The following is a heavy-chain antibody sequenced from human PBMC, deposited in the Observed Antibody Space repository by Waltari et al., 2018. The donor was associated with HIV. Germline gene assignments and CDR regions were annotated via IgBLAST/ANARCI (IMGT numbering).Heavy chain of an antibody. D-gene: IGHD2-15*01. CDR2: INPSGNST. CDR3: ARAPCSGGSCRLFDY. J-gene: IGHJ4*02. V-gene: IGHV1-46*01. Sequence: QVQLVQSGAEVKKPGASVKVSCKASGYTFISYYMHWVLPAPGQGLEWMGIINPSGNSTSYVQKFQGRLTMTRDTSTSTVYMELSSLRSEDTAVYYCARAPCSGGSCRLFDYWGQGTLVTVSS. CDR1: GYTFISYY.